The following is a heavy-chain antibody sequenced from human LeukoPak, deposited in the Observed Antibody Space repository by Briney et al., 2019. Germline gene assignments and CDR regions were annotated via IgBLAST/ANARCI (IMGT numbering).Heavy chain of an antibody. CDR2: IIPIFGTA. J-gene: IGHJ4*02. CDR1: GGTFSSYA. Sequence: SVKVSCKASGGTFSSYAISWVRQAPGQGLEWMGVIIPIFGTANYAQKFQGRVTITTDESTSTAYMQLSSLGSEDTAVYYCARDDDSSAYFDYWGQGTLVTVSS. D-gene: IGHD3-22*01. CDR3: ARDDDSSAYFDY. V-gene: IGHV1-69*05.